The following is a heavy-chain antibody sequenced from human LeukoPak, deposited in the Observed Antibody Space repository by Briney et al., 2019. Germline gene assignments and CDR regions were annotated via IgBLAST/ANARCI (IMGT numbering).Heavy chain of an antibody. CDR3: ARGQRMAPLPPWFDP. CDR2: INHSGST. J-gene: IGHJ5*02. V-gene: IGHV4-34*01. Sequence: PSETLSLTCAVYGGSFSGYYWSWIRQPPGKGLEWIGEINHSGSTNYNPSLKSRVTISVDTSKNQFSLKLSSVTAADTAVYYCARGQRMAPLPPWFDPWGQGTLVTVSS. D-gene: IGHD5-24*01. CDR1: GGSFSGYY.